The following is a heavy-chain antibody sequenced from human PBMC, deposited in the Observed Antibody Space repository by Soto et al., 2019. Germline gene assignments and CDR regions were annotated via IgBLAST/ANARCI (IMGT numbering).Heavy chain of an antibody. CDR2: TYYRSKWYN. Sequence: QVQLQQSGPGLVKPSQTLSLTCAISGDSVSTNSATWDWIRQSPSSGLEWLGRTYYRSKWYNDYAVSVKGRIPINPDTSNNQLSLQLNSVTPDDTAVYYCARLIGNSWLDSWGQGTLVTVSS. CDR1: GDSVSTNSAT. V-gene: IGHV6-1*01. J-gene: IGHJ5*01. D-gene: IGHD2-8*01. CDR3: ARLIGNSWLDS.